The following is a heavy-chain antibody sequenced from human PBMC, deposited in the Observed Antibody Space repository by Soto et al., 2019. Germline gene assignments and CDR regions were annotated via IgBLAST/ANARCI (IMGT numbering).Heavy chain of an antibody. CDR1: GFTFSSYA. J-gene: IGHJ6*02. CDR3: ARDLSNSNLNYYYYGMEV. CDR2: ISYDGSNK. D-gene: IGHD2-2*01. V-gene: IGHV3-30-3*01. Sequence: GGSLRLSCAASGFTFSSYAMHWVRQAPGKGLEWVAVISYDGSNKYYADSVKGRFTISRDNSKNTLYLQMNSLRAEDTAVYYCARDLSNSNLNYYYYGMEVWGQGTTVTVSS.